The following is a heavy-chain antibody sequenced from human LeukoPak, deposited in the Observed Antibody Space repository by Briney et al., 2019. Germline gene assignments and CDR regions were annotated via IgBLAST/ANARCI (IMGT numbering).Heavy chain of an antibody. CDR2: ISYDGSNK. D-gene: IGHD6-19*01. CDR3: ARIAVAGFDY. Sequence: GGSLRLSCAASGFTFSSYAMHWARQAPGKGLEWVAVISYDGSNKYYADSVKGRFTISRDNSKNTLYLQMNSLRAEDTAVYYCARIAVAGFDYWGQGTLVTVSS. J-gene: IGHJ4*02. V-gene: IGHV3-30-3*01. CDR1: GFTFSSYA.